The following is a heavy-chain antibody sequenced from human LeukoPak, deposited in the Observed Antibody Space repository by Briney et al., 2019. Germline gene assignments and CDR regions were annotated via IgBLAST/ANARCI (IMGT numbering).Heavy chain of an antibody. CDR2: ISSSSSYI. D-gene: IGHD1-1*01. Sequence: GGSLRLSCAASGFTSSSYSMNWVRQAPGKGLEWVSSISSSSSYIYYADSVKGRFTISRDNAKNSLYLQMNSLRAEDTAVYYCARDDNWNDVGFDYWGQGTLVTVSS. V-gene: IGHV3-21*01. J-gene: IGHJ4*02. CDR1: GFTSSSYS. CDR3: ARDDNWNDVGFDY.